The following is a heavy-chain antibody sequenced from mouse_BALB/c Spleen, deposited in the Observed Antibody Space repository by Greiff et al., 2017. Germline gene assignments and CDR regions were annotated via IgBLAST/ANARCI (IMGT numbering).Heavy chain of an antibody. Sequence: VQLQQSGPGLVQPSQSLSITCTVSGFSLTSYGVHWVRQSPGKGLEWLGVIWSGGSTDYNAAFISRMSISKDNSKSQVFFKMKSLQANDTAIYYCARNWDAVYAMDYWGQGTSVTVSS. D-gene: IGHD4-1*01. CDR2: IWSGGST. CDR3: ARNWDAVYAMDY. V-gene: IGHV2-2*02. CDR1: GFSLTSYG. J-gene: IGHJ4*01.